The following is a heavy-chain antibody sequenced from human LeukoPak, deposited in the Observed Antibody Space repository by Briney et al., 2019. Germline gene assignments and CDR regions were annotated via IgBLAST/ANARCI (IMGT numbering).Heavy chain of an antibody. CDR1: GFSFSSYS. CDR2: ISSSSSTI. D-gene: IGHD6-19*01. CDR3: AKDILSGFYETFDY. J-gene: IGHJ4*02. V-gene: IGHV3-48*01. Sequence: PGGSLRLSCAASGFSFSSYSMNWVRQAPGKGLEWVSYISSSSSTIHYADSVKGRFTISRDNAKNSLYLEMNSLRTEDTALYYCAKDILSGFYETFDYWGQGTLVTVSS.